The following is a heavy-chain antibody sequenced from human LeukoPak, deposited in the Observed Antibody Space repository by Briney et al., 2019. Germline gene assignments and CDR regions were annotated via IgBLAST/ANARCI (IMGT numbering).Heavy chain of an antibody. CDR2: IKQDGIEK. D-gene: IGHD3-10*01. CDR1: GFTFRSYW. Sequence: GGSLRLSCAASGFTFRSYWMDWVRQAPGKGLEWVANIKQDGIEKYFVDSVKGRFAISRDNAKNSLYLQMNNLRAEDTAVCYCAREAMVRGVPDAFDIWGQGTMVTVSS. V-gene: IGHV3-7*01. J-gene: IGHJ3*02. CDR3: AREAMVRGVPDAFDI.